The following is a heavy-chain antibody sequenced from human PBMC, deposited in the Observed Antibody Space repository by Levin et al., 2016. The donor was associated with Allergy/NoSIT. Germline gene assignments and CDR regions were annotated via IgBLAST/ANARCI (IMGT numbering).Heavy chain of an antibody. CDR2: ISYDGSNK. D-gene: IGHD3-22*01. J-gene: IGHJ4*02. Sequence: WIRQPPGKGLEWVAVISYDGSNKYYADSVKGRFTISRDNSKNTLYLQMNSLRAEDTAVYYCARGTYYYDSRVLDYWGQGTLVTVSS. V-gene: IGHV3-30-3*01. CDR3: ARGTYYYDSRVLDY.